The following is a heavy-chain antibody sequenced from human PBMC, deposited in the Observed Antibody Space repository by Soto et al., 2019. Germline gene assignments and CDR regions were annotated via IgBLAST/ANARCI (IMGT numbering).Heavy chain of an antibody. CDR2: ISYDGSNK. Sequence: QVQLVESGGGVVQPGRSLRLSCAASGFTFSSYGMHWVRQAPGKGLEWVAVISYDGSNKYYADSVKGRFTISRDNSKNTLYLQMNSLRAEDTAVYYWAKGKQWSGYSSGCDYWGQGTLVTVSS. D-gene: IGHD6-19*01. V-gene: IGHV3-30*18. J-gene: IGHJ4*02. CDR3: AKGKQWSGYSSGCDY. CDR1: GFTFSSYG.